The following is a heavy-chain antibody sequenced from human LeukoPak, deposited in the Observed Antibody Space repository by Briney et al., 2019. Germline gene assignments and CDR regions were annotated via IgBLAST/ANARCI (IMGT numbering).Heavy chain of an antibody. Sequence: PSETLSLTCTVSGGSISSSSYYWGWIRQPPGKGLEWIGSIYYSGSTYYNPSLKSRVTISVDTSKNQFSLKLSSVTAADTAVYYCASGPWRLGESRFDYWGQGTLVTVSS. CDR1: GGSISSSSYY. J-gene: IGHJ4*02. V-gene: IGHV4-39*07. CDR3: ASGPWRLGESRFDY. D-gene: IGHD3-16*01. CDR2: IYYSGST.